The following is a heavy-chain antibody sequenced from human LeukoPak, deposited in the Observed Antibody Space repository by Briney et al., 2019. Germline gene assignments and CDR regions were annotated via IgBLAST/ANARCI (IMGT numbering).Heavy chain of an antibody. CDR1: GFTFSSYA. CDR3: GRDSVYDSSGLYFDY. J-gene: IGHJ4*02. Sequence: GGSLRLSCAASGFTFSSYAMHWVRQAPGKGLEWVAVISYDGSNKYYADSVKGRFTISRDNSKNTLYLQMNSLRAEDTAVYYCGRDSVYDSSGLYFDYWGQGTLVTVSS. V-gene: IGHV3-30-3*01. CDR2: ISYDGSNK. D-gene: IGHD3-22*01.